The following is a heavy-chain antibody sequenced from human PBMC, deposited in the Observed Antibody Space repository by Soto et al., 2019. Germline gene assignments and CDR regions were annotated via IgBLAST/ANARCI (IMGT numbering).Heavy chain of an antibody. V-gene: IGHV5-51*01. CDR1: GFKFSSRW. J-gene: IGHJ5*02. D-gene: IGHD3-3*01. Sequence: PGESLKISCQGAGFKFSSRWIGWVRQMPGKGLEWMGMIYPDDSDTKYSPSFKGQVTFSADKSINTAYLQWSSLKASDTAIYYRARLEWLSLAAWFDPWGQGTLVTVSS. CDR2: IYPDDSDT. CDR3: ARLEWLSLAAWFDP.